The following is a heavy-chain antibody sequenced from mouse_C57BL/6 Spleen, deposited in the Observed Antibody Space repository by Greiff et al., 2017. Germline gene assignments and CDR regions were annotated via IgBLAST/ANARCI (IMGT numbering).Heavy chain of an antibody. V-gene: IGHV1-26*01. CDR1: GYTFTDYY. CDR3: ARSYYGRYYFDY. CDR2: INPNNGGT. Sequence: VQLQQSGPELVKPGASVKISCKASGYTFTDYYMNWVKQSHGKSLEWIGDINPNNGGTSYNQKFKGKATLTVDKSSSTAYMELRSLTSEDSAVYYCARSYYGRYYFDYWGQVTTLTVTS. D-gene: IGHD2-1*01. J-gene: IGHJ2*01.